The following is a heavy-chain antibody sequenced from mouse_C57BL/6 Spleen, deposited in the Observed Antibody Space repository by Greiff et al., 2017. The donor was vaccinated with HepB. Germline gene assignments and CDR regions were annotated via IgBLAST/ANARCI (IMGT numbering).Heavy chain of an antibody. Sequence: VQLQQPGAELVRPGSSVKLSCKASGYTFTCYWMYWVKQRPIQGLEWIGNIDPSDSETHYNQKFKDKATLTVDKSSSTAYMQLSSLTSEDSAVYYCARSDHYASSYYFDCWGQGTTLTVSS. D-gene: IGHD1-1*01. J-gene: IGHJ2*01. CDR3: ARSDHYASSYYFDC. CDR2: IDPSDSET. CDR1: GYTFTCYW. V-gene: IGHV1-52*01.